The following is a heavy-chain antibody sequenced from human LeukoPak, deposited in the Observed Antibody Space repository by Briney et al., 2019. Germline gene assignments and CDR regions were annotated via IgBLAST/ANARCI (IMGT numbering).Heavy chain of an antibody. J-gene: IGHJ4*02. CDR1: GIDFRAPG. V-gene: IGHV3-30*02. CDR3: AREGGTVVVGRFDY. Sequence: RGSLRLSCAAAGIDFRAPGLPSIRQALGMLLDSVSLIQTDGSDKSYAASVAGRFTISRYNSKNTVYLHMNSLRPDDTALYYCAREGGTVVVGRFDYWGQGTLVTVFS. D-gene: IGHD2-2*01. CDR2: IQTDGSDK.